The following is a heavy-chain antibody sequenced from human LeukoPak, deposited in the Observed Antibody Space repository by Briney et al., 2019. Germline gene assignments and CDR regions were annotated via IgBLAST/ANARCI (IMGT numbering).Heavy chain of an antibody. CDR3: ARVYYYDNSGYGKDYFDY. V-gene: IGHV4-30-4*01. D-gene: IGHD3-22*01. CDR1: GGSISSGDYY. J-gene: IGHJ4*02. CDR2: IYYSGST. Sequence: SETLSLTCTVSGGSISSGDYYWSLIRQPPGKGLEWIGYIYYSGSTYYNPSLKSRITISVDTSKNQFSLKLSSVTAADTAVYYCARVYYYDNSGYGKDYFDYWGQGTLVTVSS.